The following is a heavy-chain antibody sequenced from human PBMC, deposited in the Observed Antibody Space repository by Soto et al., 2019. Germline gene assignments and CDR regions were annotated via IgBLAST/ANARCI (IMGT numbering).Heavy chain of an antibody. V-gene: IGHV3-33*01. CDR3: ASCSGGSCYSELDAFDI. CDR1: GFTFSSYG. Sequence: GGSLRLSFAASGFTFSSYGMHWVRQAPGKALEWVAVIWYDGSNKYYADSVKGRFTIFRDNSKNTLYLQMNSLRAEDTAVYYCASCSGGSCYSELDAFDIWGQGTMVTVSS. J-gene: IGHJ3*02. D-gene: IGHD2-15*01. CDR2: IWYDGSNK.